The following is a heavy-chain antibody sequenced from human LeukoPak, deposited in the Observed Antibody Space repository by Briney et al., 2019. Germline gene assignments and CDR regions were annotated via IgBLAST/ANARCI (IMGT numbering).Heavy chain of an antibody. CDR1: GDSISSSDYY. CDR2: ISYSGST. V-gene: IGHV4-30-4*01. J-gene: IGHJ4*01. D-gene: IGHD3-16*01. CDR3: ARRLGRQEDF. Sequence: SETLSLTCAVSGDSISSSDYYWSWIRQPPGKGLEWIGHISYSGSTFYNPSLKSRLTISVDTSKNHLSLKLSSVTAADTAVYYCARRLGRQEDFWGRGTLVTVSS.